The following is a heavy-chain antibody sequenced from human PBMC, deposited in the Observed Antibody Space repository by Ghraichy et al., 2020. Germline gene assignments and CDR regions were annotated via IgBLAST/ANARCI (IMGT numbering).Heavy chain of an antibody. CDR3: ARGPQRKGSYWFDP. Sequence: SETLSLTCTVSGGSINSYYWSWIRQPPGKELEWIGYIYYTGNTNYNPSLKSRVTISVDTSKNEFSLKLSSVTAADTAVYYCARGPQRKGSYWFDPWGQGTLVTVSS. CDR2: IYYTGNT. CDR1: GGSINSYY. J-gene: IGHJ5*02. V-gene: IGHV4-59*01.